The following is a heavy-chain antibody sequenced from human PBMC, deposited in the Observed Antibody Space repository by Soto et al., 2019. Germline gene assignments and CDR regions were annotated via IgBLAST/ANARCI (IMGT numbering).Heavy chain of an antibody. CDR1: GITFSGYW. CDR3: ATVFEH. V-gene: IGHV3-74*01. Sequence: EVQLVESGGGSVQPGGSLRLSCVASGITFSGYWMHWVRQVPGKGLVWVARVDSDGSGTSYEDSVKGRFTISRDNAKNTLYLQMNSLRVEDTAVYYCATVFEHWGQGIPVTVSS. J-gene: IGHJ4*02. CDR2: VDSDGSGT.